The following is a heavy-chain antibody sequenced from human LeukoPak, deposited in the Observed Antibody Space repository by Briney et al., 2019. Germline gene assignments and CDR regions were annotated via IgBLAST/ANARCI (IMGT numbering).Heavy chain of an antibody. Sequence: TGGSLRLSCAASGFTFSIYGMSWVRQAPGKGLEWVSAISAGGGGTYYADSVKGRFTVSRDNSKNTLYLQVNSLRAEDTAVYYCATSRAAGGSNPPYWGQGTLVTVSS. CDR2: ISAGGGGT. CDR3: ATSRAAGGSNPPY. D-gene: IGHD6-13*01. J-gene: IGHJ4*02. CDR1: GFTFSIYG. V-gene: IGHV3-23*01.